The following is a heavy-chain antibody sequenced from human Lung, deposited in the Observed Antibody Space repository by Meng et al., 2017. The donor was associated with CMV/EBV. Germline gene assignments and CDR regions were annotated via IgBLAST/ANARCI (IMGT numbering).Heavy chain of an antibody. Sequence: QVQLLHAGAEVKKPGASVKVSCKASGYSFTTYAMHWVRQASGQRLEWMGWINAGNGNTKYSEKFQSRVTITRDTAASTAYMELSSLRSEDTAVYYCARTGCSSSSCYDYWGQGTLVTVSS. CDR2: INAGNGNT. V-gene: IGHV1-3*01. CDR1: GYSFTTYA. D-gene: IGHD2-2*01. J-gene: IGHJ4*02. CDR3: ARTGCSSSSCYDY.